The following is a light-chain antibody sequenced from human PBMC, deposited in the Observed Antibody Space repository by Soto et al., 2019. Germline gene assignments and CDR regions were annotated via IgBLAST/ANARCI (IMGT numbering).Light chain of an antibody. Sequence: DIQMTQSPSLLSASARDRVTITCRASQSISTWLAWYQQKPGKAPKLLIYDASILESGVPSRFSGSGSGTEFTLTISGLQPDDVATYYCQQYTNTNNPWMFGQGTKVDIK. CDR3: QQYTNTNNPWM. CDR2: DAS. V-gene: IGKV1-5*01. J-gene: IGKJ1*01. CDR1: QSISTW.